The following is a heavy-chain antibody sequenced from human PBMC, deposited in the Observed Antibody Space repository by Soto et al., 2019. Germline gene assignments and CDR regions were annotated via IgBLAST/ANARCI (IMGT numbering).Heavy chain of an antibody. D-gene: IGHD3-3*01. Sequence: QVQLVESGGGVVQPGRSLRLSCAASGFTSSSYGMHWVRQAPGKGLEWVAVISYDGSNKYYADSVKGRFTISRDNSKNTLYLQMNSLRAEDTAVYYCAKDHVRYDFWSGYYPGIFDYWGQGTLVTVSS. CDR3: AKDHVRYDFWSGYYPGIFDY. CDR2: ISYDGSNK. J-gene: IGHJ4*02. CDR1: GFTSSSYG. V-gene: IGHV3-30*18.